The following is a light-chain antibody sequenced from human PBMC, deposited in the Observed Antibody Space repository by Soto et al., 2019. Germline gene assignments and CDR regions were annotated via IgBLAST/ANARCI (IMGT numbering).Light chain of an antibody. CDR2: EVS. Sequence: QSALTQPPSASGSPGQSVTISCTGTSSDVGGYNYVSWYQQHPGKAPTLMIYEVSTRPSGVPDRFSGSKSGNTASLTVSGLHADDEADYYCSSYAGSTGVFGGGTKLTVL. CDR3: SSYAGSTGV. CDR1: SSDVGGYNY. V-gene: IGLV2-8*01. J-gene: IGLJ2*01.